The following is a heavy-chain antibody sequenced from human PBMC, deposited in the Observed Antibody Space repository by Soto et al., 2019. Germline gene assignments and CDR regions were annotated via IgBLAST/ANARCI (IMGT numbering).Heavy chain of an antibody. CDR1: GFTFTNYA. V-gene: IGHV3-64D*06. J-gene: IGHJ4*02. CDR2: ISSTGGST. Sequence: PGGSLRLSCSASGFTFTNYAIHWIRQAPGKGLEYVSAISSTGGSTYYADSVKGRSTISRDNSKNTVYLQMSSLRSEDSAVYYCVARYCSSTTCYQVDYWGQGTLVTVSS. CDR3: VARYCSSTTCYQVDY. D-gene: IGHD2-2*01.